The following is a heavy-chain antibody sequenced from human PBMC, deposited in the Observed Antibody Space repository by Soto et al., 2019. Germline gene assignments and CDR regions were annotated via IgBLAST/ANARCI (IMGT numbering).Heavy chain of an antibody. J-gene: IGHJ4*02. D-gene: IGHD6-13*01. V-gene: IGHV1-3*01. CDR2: INAGNGNT. CDR1: GYTFTSYA. CDR3: ARTPARHSSSSFDY. Sequence: ASVKVSCKASGYTFTSYAMHWVRQAPGQRLEWMGWINAGNGNTKYSQKLQGRVTITRDTSANTVYMELSSLTSEDTTLYYCARTPARHSSSSFDYWGQGTLVTVSS.